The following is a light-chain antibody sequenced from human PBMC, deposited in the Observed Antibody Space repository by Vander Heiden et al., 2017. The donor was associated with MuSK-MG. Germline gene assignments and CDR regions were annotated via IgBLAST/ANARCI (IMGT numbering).Light chain of an antibody. CDR2: STS. V-gene: IGLV7-43*01. J-gene: IGLJ3*02. CDR3: LLYYGGAQVPWV. CDR1: TGPVTSGYY. Sequence: QTVVTQEPSLTVSPGGTVTLTCASTTGPVTSGYYPNWFQQKPGHAPSPLIYSTSNKHSWTPARFSGSLLGGKAALTLSGVQPEDEAEYYCLLYYGGAQVPWVFGGGTKLTVL.